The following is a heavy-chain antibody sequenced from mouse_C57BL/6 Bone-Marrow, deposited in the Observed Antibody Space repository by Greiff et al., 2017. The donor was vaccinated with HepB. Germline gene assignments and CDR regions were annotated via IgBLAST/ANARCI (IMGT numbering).Heavy chain of an antibody. CDR3: ARIDGYDGFAD. V-gene: IGHV1-19*01. J-gene: IGHJ3*01. Sequence: VQLQQSGPVLVKPGASVKMSCKASGYTFTDYYMNWVKQSHGKSLEWIGVINPYNGVTSYNQKFKGKATLTVDKSSSTAYMELNSLTSEDSAVYYCARIDGYDGFADWGQVTLVTVSA. CDR1: GYTFTDYY. CDR2: INPYNGVT. D-gene: IGHD2-2*01.